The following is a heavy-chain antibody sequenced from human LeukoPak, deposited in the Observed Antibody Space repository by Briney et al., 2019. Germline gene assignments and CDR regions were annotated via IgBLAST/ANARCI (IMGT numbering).Heavy chain of an antibody. D-gene: IGHD3-22*01. Sequence: SETLSLTCTVSGGSISSYYWSWIRQPPGKGLEWIGYIYYSGSTNYNPSLKSRVTISVDTSKNQFSLKLSSVTAADTAVYYCARLYFYDSSCDAFDNLGQGTMVTVSS. J-gene: IGHJ3*02. CDR2: IYYSGST. V-gene: IGHV4-59*01. CDR1: GGSISSYY. CDR3: ARLYFYDSSCDAFDN.